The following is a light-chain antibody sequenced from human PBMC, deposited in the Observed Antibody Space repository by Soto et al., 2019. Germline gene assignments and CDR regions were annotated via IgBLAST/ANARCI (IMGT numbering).Light chain of an antibody. J-gene: IGKJ4*01. CDR3: QQRSSWPLT. V-gene: IGKV3-11*01. CDR2: DAS. Sequence: ETVLTQSPATLSLSPGESATLSCRASQSVSTNLAWYQQTTGQAPRLLIYDASNRATGIPAWFSGSGSGTDFTLTISSLEPEDFAVYYCQQRSSWPLTFGGGTKVEIK. CDR1: QSVSTN.